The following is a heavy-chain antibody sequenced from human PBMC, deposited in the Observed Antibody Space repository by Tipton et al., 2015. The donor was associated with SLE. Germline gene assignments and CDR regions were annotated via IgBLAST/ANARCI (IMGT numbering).Heavy chain of an antibody. D-gene: IGHD3-16*02. V-gene: IGHV4-34*01. Sequence: TLSLTCSVSGASLTSGGYFWSWIRQPPGKGLEWIGEINHSGSTNYNPSLKSRVTISVDTSKNQFSLKLSSVTAADTAVYYCARGRVDYIRGTYRPSSFDYWGQGTQVTVSS. CDR2: INHSGST. J-gene: IGHJ4*02. CDR1: GASLTSGGYF. CDR3: ARGRVDYIRGTYRPSSFDY.